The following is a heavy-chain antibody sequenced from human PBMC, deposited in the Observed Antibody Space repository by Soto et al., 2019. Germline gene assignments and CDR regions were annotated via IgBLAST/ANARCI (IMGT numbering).Heavy chain of an antibody. Sequence: QVQLVQSGAEVKKPGSSVKVSCKASGGTFSSYAISWVRQAPGQGLEWMGGIIPIFGTANYAQKFQGRVTITADKSTSTAYMELSSLRSEDTAVYYCARGIRHGGIGVRGLLYGMDVWGQGTTVTVSS. CDR1: GGTFSSYA. CDR2: IIPIFGTA. J-gene: IGHJ6*02. D-gene: IGHD2-15*01. CDR3: ARGIRHGGIGVRGLLYGMDV. V-gene: IGHV1-69*06.